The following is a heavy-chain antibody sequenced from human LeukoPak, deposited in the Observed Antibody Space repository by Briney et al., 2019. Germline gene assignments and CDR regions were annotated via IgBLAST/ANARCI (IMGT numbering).Heavy chain of an antibody. CDR1: GYTFTGYY. Sequence: ASVKVSCKASGYTFTGYYMHWVRQAPGQGLEWMGWINPNSGGTNYAQKFQGWVTMTRDTSISTAYMELSRLRSDDTAVYYCARSGSYSYYYYGMDVWGQGTTVTVSS. J-gene: IGHJ6*02. CDR2: INPNSGGT. V-gene: IGHV1-2*04. D-gene: IGHD1-26*01. CDR3: ARSGSYSYYYYGMDV.